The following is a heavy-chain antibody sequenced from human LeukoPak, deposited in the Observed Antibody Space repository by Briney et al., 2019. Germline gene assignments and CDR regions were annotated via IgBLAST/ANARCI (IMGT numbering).Heavy chain of an antibody. J-gene: IGHJ4*02. V-gene: IGHV1-24*01. Sequence: ASVKVSCKVSGYPLTEIPIHWVRQTPGEGLEWIGGFDYEDGQTIYAQNVQGRAVMTEDTSTDTAYMELHSLRSEDTAVYYCATRPSVPLAGTRWYFDFWGQGTLVTVSA. CDR1: GYPLTEIP. D-gene: IGHD6-19*01. CDR2: FDYEDGQT. CDR3: ATRPSVPLAGTRWYFDF.